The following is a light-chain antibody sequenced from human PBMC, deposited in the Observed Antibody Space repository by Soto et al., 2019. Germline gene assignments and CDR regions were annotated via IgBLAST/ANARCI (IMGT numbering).Light chain of an antibody. CDR3: QQSYSTPT. V-gene: IGKV1-39*01. Sequence: DIQMTQSPSSLSASVGDRVTITCRASQSISSYLNWYQQKPGKAPKLLIYAASSLQSGVPSRFSGSGSGTDFTLTISILQPEDFATYYCQQSYSTPTFDQGTKLEIK. CDR1: QSISSY. J-gene: IGKJ2*01. CDR2: AAS.